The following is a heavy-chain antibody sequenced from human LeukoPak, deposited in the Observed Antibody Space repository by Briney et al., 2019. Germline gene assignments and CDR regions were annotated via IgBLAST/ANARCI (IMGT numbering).Heavy chain of an antibody. J-gene: IGHJ4*02. D-gene: IGHD1-1*01. Sequence: GGSLRLSCAASGFTVSSNYMSWVRQAPGKGLEYVSAISSNGGSTNYADSVKGRFTISRDNSKNTLYLQMGSLRPDDMAVYYCAREGGPTGLDYWGQGTLVTVSS. CDR1: GFTVSSNY. CDR3: AREGGPTGLDY. V-gene: IGHV3-64*02. CDR2: ISSNGGST.